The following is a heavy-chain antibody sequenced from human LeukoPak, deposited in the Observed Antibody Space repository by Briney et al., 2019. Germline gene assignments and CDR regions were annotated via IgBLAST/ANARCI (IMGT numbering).Heavy chain of an antibody. CDR3: AREGVGYYGMDV. CDR1: GYTFTSYA. J-gene: IGHJ6*02. V-gene: IGHV1-3*01. D-gene: IGHD2-15*01. CDR2: INAGNGNT. Sequence: ASVTVSCKASGYTFTSYAMHWVRQAPGQRLEWMGWINAGNGNTKYSQKFQGRVTMTTDTSASTAYMELKSLRSDDTAVYYCAREGVGYYGMDVWGQGTTVTVSS.